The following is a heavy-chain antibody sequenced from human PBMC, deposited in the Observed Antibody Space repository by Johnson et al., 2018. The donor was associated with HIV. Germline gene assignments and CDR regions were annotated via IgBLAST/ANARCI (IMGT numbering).Heavy chain of an antibody. D-gene: IGHD2-8*02. CDR3: ARGGYCTGGVCLGDAFDI. CDR1: GFTFSSYG. Sequence: QMLLVESGGGVVQPGGSLRLSCVGSGFTFSSYGMHWVRQAPGKGLEWVAVISYDGNNKYYADSVKGRFTISRDNSKNTLYLQMNSLRAEDTALYYCARGGYCTGGVCLGDAFDIWGQGTMVTVSS. J-gene: IGHJ3*02. CDR2: ISYDGNNK. V-gene: IGHV3-30*03.